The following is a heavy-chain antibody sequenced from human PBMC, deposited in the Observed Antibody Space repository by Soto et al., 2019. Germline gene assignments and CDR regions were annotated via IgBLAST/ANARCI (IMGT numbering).Heavy chain of an antibody. J-gene: IGHJ4*02. CDR3: AKEGNDYVWGSYRYRSFDY. CDR1: GFTFSSYA. V-gene: IGHV3-23*01. Sequence: GGSLRLSCAASGFTFSSYAMSWVRQAPGKGLEWVSAISGSGGSTYYADSVKGRFTISRDNSKNTLYLQMNSLRAEDTAVYYCAKEGNDYVWGSYRYRSFDYWGQGTLVTVS. D-gene: IGHD3-16*02. CDR2: ISGSGGST.